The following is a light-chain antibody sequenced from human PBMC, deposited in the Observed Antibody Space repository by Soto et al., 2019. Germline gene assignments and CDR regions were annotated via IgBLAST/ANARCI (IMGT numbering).Light chain of an antibody. Sequence: VVLTQSPATLSVSPGESATLSCRASQSVSRNLAWYQQKPDQSPRLLIYDASIRATDIPARYTGSGSGTEFTLTINSLQSEDFALYYCQQYNNWPPFTFGPGTQVDI. CDR1: QSVSRN. V-gene: IGKV3-15*01. CDR2: DAS. CDR3: QQYNNWPPFT. J-gene: IGKJ3*01.